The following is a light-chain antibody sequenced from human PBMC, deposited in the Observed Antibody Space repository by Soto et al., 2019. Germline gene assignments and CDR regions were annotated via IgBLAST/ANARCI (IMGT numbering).Light chain of an antibody. Sequence: DIEIPQSPSTLSAYVGDSVTITCRASQSISRWLAWYQQKPGRPPKILISDASSLASGVPSRFRGSGSWTECTLTISRLQTDDVATDYCQQYNTYSKTFGRGTKVDIK. V-gene: IGKV1-5*01. CDR1: QSISRW. CDR2: DAS. J-gene: IGKJ1*01. CDR3: QQYNTYSKT.